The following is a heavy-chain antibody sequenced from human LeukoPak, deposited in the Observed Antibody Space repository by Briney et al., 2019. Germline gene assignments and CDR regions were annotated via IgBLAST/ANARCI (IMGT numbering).Heavy chain of an antibody. J-gene: IGHJ6*02. Sequence: PGRSLRLSCAASGFTFSSYAMHWVRQAPGKGLEGVAVISYDGSNKYYADSVKGRFTISRDNSKNTLYLKMNSLRAEDTAVYYCARDEVDTAMVGYYYYGMDVWGQGTTVTVSS. V-gene: IGHV3-30-3*01. CDR3: ARDEVDTAMVGYYYYGMDV. CDR2: ISYDGSNK. D-gene: IGHD5-18*01. CDR1: GFTFSSYA.